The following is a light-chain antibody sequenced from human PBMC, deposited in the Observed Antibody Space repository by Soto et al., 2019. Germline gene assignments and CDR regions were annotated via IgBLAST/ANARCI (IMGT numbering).Light chain of an antibody. CDR1: QSVSSY. CDR2: DAS. Sequence: EIVLTQSPATLSLSPGERATLSCRASQSVSSYLAWYQQKPGQAPRLLIYDASIRATGIPARFSGSGSGTDFSLTISSLETDDFAVYYCQQRSNWPTFGQGTKVEIK. V-gene: IGKV3-11*01. CDR3: QQRSNWPT. J-gene: IGKJ1*01.